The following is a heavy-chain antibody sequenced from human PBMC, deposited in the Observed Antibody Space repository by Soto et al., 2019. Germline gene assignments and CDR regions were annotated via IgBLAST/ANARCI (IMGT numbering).Heavy chain of an antibody. Sequence: ASVKVSCKTSGYTFSNYGITWVRQAPGQPLEWLGWISLYSDGTSYAQKFRGRVSMTTDTSTTTAYMELRSLRSDDTAVYYCARVVPGAEAWFGPWGQGTLVTVSS. CDR3: ARVVPGAEAWFGP. J-gene: IGHJ5*02. CDR2: ISLYSDGT. CDR1: GYTFSNYG. V-gene: IGHV1-18*01.